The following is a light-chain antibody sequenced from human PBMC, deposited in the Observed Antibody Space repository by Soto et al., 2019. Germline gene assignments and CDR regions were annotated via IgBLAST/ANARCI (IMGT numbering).Light chain of an antibody. CDR1: QSVSSSF. V-gene: IGKV3-20*01. CDR3: QQYDSSPGT. CDR2: GAS. Sequence: EIALTQSPGTLSLSPGERATLSCRASQSVSSSFLAWYQQKPGQAPRLLIYGASSRATGIPDRFSGSGSGTDFILTISRLEPEDVAVYYWQQYDSSPGTFGQGTKLEIK. J-gene: IGKJ1*01.